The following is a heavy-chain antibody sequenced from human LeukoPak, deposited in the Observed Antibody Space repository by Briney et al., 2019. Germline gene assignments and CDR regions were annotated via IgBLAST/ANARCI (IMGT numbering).Heavy chain of an antibody. Sequence: GGSLRLSCAASGFTFSSYGMHWVRQAPGKGLEWVAVISYDGSNKYYADSVKGRFTISRDNSKNTLYLQMNSLRAEDTAVYYCAKDSWPTVTTQVFDYWGQGTLVTVSS. D-gene: IGHD4-17*01. CDR1: GFTFSSYG. CDR3: AKDSWPTVTTQVFDY. CDR2: ISYDGSNK. J-gene: IGHJ4*02. V-gene: IGHV3-30*18.